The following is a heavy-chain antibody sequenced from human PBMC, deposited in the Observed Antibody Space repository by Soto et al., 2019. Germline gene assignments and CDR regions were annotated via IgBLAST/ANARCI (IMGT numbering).Heavy chain of an antibody. J-gene: IGHJ5*02. CDR3: ARVGGYSYGYSGTWLDP. CDR2: IIPILGIA. D-gene: IGHD5-18*01. Sequence: SVKVSCKASGGTFSSYTISWVRQAPGQGLEWMGRIIPILGIANYAQKFQGRVTITADKSTSTAYMELSSLRSEDTAVYYCARVGGYSYGYSGTWLDPWGQGTLVTVSS. V-gene: IGHV1-69*02. CDR1: GGTFSSYT.